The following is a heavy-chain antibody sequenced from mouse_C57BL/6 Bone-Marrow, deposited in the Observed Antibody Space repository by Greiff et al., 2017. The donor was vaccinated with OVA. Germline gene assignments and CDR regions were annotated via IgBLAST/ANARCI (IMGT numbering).Heavy chain of an antibody. CDR2: IDPSDSYT. V-gene: IGHV1-69*01. CDR1: GYTFTSYW. Sequence: QVQLQQPGAELVMPGASVKLSCKASGYTFTSYWMHWVKQRPGQGLEWIGEIDPSDSYTNYNQKFKGKSTLTVDKTSSTAYMQLSRLTSEDSAVYYCARLGFYFDYWGQGTTLTVSS. J-gene: IGHJ2*01. CDR3: ARLGFYFDY.